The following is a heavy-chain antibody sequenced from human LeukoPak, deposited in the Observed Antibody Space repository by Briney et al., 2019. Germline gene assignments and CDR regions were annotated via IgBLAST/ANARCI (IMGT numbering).Heavy chain of an antibody. Sequence: GGALRLSCAASGFTFSSYAMSWVRQAPGKGLEWVSAISGSGGSTYYADSVKGRFTISRDNSKNTLYLQMNSLRAEDTAVYYCAKDRVSMVRGVYYHYYYMDVWGKGTTVTVSS. CDR2: ISGSGGST. CDR3: AKDRVSMVRGVYYHYYYMDV. CDR1: GFTFSSYA. V-gene: IGHV3-23*01. D-gene: IGHD3-10*01. J-gene: IGHJ6*03.